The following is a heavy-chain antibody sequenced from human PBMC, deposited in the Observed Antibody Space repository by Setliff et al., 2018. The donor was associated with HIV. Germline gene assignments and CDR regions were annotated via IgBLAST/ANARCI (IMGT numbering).Heavy chain of an antibody. CDR2: IYHSENT. J-gene: IGHJ4*02. CDR1: GYSISSGYY. Sequence: SETLSLTCGVSGYSISSGYYWGWIRQPPGKGLEWIGSIYHSENTYYNPSLKSRVIISVDTSKNQFSLRLTSVTAADTAVYYCARSAYDSSGLPYWGQGTLVTVSS. CDR3: ARSAYDSSGLPY. V-gene: IGHV4-38-2*01. D-gene: IGHD3-22*01.